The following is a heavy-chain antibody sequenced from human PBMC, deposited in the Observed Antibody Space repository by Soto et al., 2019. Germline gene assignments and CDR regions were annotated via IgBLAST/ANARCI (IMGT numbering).Heavy chain of an antibody. CDR3: ARREIQGPIDY. D-gene: IGHD1-26*01. Sequence: QVQLQESGPGLVKPSDTLSLTCAVSGYSISSSNWWGWIRQPPGKGLEWIGYIYYSGTTYYNPSLKSRGTMSVATAKNPFSLQLTSVTAVDTAVYYCARREIQGPIDYWGQGTLVTVSS. J-gene: IGHJ4*02. V-gene: IGHV4-28*01. CDR1: GYSISSSNW. CDR2: IYYSGTT.